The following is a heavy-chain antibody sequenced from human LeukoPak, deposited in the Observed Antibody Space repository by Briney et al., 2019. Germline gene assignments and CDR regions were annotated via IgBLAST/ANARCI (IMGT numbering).Heavy chain of an antibody. CDR3: ARDQQWLIDY. V-gene: IGHV3-21*01. CDR1: GFTFSSYS. CDR2: ISSSRSYI. D-gene: IGHD6-19*01. J-gene: IGHJ4*02. Sequence: KSGGSLRLSCAASGFTFSSYSMNWVRQAPGKGLEGVSSISSSRSYIYYADSVKGRFTISRDNAKNSLYLQMNSLRAEDTAVYYCARDQQWLIDYWGQGTLVTVSS.